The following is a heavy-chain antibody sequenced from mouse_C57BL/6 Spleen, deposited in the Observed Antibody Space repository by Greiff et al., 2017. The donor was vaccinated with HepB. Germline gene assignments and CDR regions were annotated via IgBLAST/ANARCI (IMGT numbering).Heavy chain of an antibody. CDR3: ASRGYHGSSTWFAY. CDR1: GYSITSGYY. CDR2: ISYDGSN. J-gene: IGHJ3*01. V-gene: IGHV3-6*01. Sequence: EVQLVESGPGLVKPSQSLSLTCSVTGYSITSGYYWNWIRQFPGNKLEWMGYISYDGSNNYNPSLKNRISITRDTSKNQFFLKLNSVTTEDTATYYCASRGYHGSSTWFAYWGQGTLVTVSA. D-gene: IGHD1-1*01.